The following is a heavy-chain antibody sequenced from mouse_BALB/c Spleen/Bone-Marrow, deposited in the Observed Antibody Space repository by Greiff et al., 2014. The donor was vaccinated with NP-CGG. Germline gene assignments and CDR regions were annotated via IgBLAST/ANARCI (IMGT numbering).Heavy chain of an antibody. CDR1: GFAFSSYD. J-gene: IGHJ4*01. CDR2: ISHGGGTT. D-gene: IGHD2-3*01. CDR3: TRHGGYYPYYYAMDY. Sequence: EVQLVESGGGLVKPGGSLKLSCAASGFAFSSYDMSWVRQTPEKRLEWVAYISHGGGTTYYSDTVKGRFTISRDNAKNTLYLQMSSLKSEDTAMYYCTRHGGYYPYYYAMDYWGQGTSVTVSS. V-gene: IGHV5-12-1*01.